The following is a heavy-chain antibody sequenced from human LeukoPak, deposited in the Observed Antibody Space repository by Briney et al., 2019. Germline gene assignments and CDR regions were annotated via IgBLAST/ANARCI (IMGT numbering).Heavy chain of an antibody. CDR1: GFTLSSYA. D-gene: IGHD6-19*01. Sequence: PSGGSLRLSCAASGFTLSSYAMSWVRQAPGKGLEWVSAISDSGNTYHADSVKGRFTISRDSSKNTLFLQMNRLRPEDAAVYYCAKEGAYSGWTFDHWGQGALVTVSS. CDR2: ISDSGNT. V-gene: IGHV3-23*01. J-gene: IGHJ4*02. CDR3: AKEGAYSGWTFDH.